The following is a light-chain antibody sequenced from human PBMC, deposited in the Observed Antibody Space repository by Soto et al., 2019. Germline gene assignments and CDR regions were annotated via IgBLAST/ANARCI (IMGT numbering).Light chain of an antibody. CDR2: DVS. J-gene: IGKJ1*01. CDR3: QQRTNWSWT. CDR1: QSLDSS. V-gene: IGKV3-11*01. Sequence: ESVLAQSPATLSLSPGERATLSCRASQSLDSSLVWFQQKPGQAPRLLIYDVSYRASGIPARFSGSGSGTDFTLTISSLEPEDFAVYYCQQRTNWSWTFGQGTKVDIK.